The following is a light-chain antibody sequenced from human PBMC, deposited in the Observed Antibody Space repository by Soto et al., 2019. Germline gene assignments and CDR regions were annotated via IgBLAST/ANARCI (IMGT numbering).Light chain of an antibody. V-gene: IGLV2-14*01. J-gene: IGLJ1*01. CDR2: DVS. Sequence: QSVLTQPASVSGSPGQSITISCTGTSSDVGGYNYVSWYQQHPGKAPKLMIYDVSNRPSGVSNRFSGSKSGNTASLTISGLQAEDEAGYYCSSYTSSSTLVVSGTGTKVPGL. CDR1: SSDVGGYNY. CDR3: SSYTSSSTLVV.